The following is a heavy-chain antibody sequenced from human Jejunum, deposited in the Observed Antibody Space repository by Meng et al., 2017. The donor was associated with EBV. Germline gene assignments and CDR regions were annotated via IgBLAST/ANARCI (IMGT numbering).Heavy chain of an antibody. D-gene: IGHD2-2*01. CDR1: GGSINSNDW. Sequence: QVQLQESGAGLVKPSGTLSLTCAVAGGSINSNDWWSWVRQSPVKGLEWIGDIYHTGSTNYNPSLKSRVTISVDKSKNHFSLKLNSVTAADTAIYYCARVLDCSTTSCYFGIDPWGQGTLVTVSS. V-gene: IGHV4-4*02. J-gene: IGHJ5*02. CDR3: ARVLDCSTTSCYFGIDP. CDR2: IYHTGST.